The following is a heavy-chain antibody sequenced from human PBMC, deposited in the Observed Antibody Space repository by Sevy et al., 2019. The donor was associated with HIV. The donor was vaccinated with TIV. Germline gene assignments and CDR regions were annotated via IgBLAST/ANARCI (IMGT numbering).Heavy chain of an antibody. J-gene: IGHJ4*02. CDR2: ISSSSTYI. V-gene: IGHV3-21*01. CDR1: KFIFSDYW. D-gene: IGHD3-22*01. Sequence: GGSLRLSCAASKFIFSDYWMHWVRQAPGKGLEWVSSISSSSTYIYYADSVKGRFTISRDNAKNSLYLQMNSLRAEDTAVYYCAGGPDYYDRSGYYYQWGQGTMVTVSS. CDR3: AGGPDYYDRSGYYYQ.